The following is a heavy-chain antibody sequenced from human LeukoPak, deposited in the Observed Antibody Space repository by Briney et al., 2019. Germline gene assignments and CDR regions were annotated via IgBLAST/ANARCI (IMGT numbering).Heavy chain of an antibody. D-gene: IGHD6-19*01. J-gene: IGHJ4*02. CDR3: ARDRNGIAVAGPFDY. V-gene: IGHV3-23*01. CDR1: GFTFSNHA. CDR2: ISDSGGST. Sequence: PGGSLRLSCAASGFTFSNHAMSWVRQAPGKGLEWVAVISDSGGSTYYADSVKGRFTISGDNAKNSLYLQMNSLRAEDTAVYYCARDRNGIAVAGPFDYWGQGTLVTVSS.